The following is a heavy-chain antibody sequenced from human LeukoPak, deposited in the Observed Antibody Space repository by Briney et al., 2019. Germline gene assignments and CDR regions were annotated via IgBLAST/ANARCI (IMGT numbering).Heavy chain of an antibody. CDR2: IYYSGST. J-gene: IGHJ5*02. D-gene: IGHD6-13*01. CDR1: GGSISSYY. Sequence: SETLSLTCTVSGGSISSYYWSWIRQPPGKGLEWLGYIYYSGSTNYNPSLKSRVTISVDTSKSQFSLKLSSVTAADTAVYYCARDAAGTWDNWFDPWGQGTLVTVSS. CDR3: ARDAAGTWDNWFDP. V-gene: IGHV4-59*01.